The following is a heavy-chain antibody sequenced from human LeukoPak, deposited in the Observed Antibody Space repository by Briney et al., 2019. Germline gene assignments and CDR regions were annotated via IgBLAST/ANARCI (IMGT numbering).Heavy chain of an antibody. V-gene: IGHV1-69*04. CDR3: ARDLAVAGTSSGALSY. CDR2: IIPILGIA. D-gene: IGHD6-19*01. CDR1: GGTFSSYA. Sequence: WASVKVSCKASGGTFSSYAISWVRQAPGQGLEWMGRIIPILGIANYAQKFQGRVTITADKSTSTAYMELSSLRSEDTAVYYCARDLAVAGTSSGALSYWGQGTLVTVSS. J-gene: IGHJ4*02.